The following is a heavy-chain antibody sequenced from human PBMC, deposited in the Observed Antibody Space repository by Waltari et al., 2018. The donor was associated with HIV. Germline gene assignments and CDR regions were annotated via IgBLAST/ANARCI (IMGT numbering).Heavy chain of an antibody. Sequence: QVQLQQWGAGLLKPSETLSLTCAVYGGSFSGYYWSWIRQPPGKGLEWIGEINHSGSTNYNPSLKSRVTISVDTSKNQFSLKLSSVTAADTAVYYCARGVNIWGLRNWFDPWGQGTLVTVSS. J-gene: IGHJ5*02. V-gene: IGHV4-34*01. D-gene: IGHD3-16*01. CDR2: INHSGST. CDR3: ARGVNIWGLRNWFDP. CDR1: GGSFSGYY.